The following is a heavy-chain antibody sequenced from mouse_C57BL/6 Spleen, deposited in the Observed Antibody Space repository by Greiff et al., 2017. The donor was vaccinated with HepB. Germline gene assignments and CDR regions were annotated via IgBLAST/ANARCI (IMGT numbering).Heavy chain of an antibody. D-gene: IGHD6-1*01. CDR2: IYPGDGDT. CDR3: ARSLYYAMDY. CDR1: GYAFRSSW. J-gene: IGHJ4*01. V-gene: IGHV1-82*01. Sequence: QVQLQQSGPELVKPGASVKISCKASGYAFRSSWMNWVKQRPGTGLEWIGRIYPGDGDTNYNGKFKGKATLTADTSSSTAYMQLSSLTSEDSAVYFCARSLYYAMDYWGQGTSVTVSS.